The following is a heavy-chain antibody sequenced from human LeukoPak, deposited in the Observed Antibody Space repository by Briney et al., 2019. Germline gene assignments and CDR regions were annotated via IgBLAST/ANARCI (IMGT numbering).Heavy chain of an antibody. V-gene: IGHV3-48*03. CDR1: GFTFSSYE. Sequence: PGGSRRLSCAASGFTFSSYEMNWVRQAPGKGLEWVSYISSSGRTFYYADSVKGRFTISRDNGKNSLYLQMNSLRVEDTAVYYCARDSRGSSWFFDYWGQGALVTVSS. CDR3: ARDSRGSSWFFDY. D-gene: IGHD6-13*01. CDR2: ISSSGRTF. J-gene: IGHJ4*02.